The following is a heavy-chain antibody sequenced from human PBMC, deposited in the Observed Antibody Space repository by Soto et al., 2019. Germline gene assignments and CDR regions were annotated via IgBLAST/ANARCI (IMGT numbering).Heavy chain of an antibody. CDR3: ATGYGLIWFDP. D-gene: IGHD5-18*01. CDR2: MYYSGST. Sequence: TLYLPGIVSGGSISGYYWSWIRQPPGKGLEWIGYMYYSGSTNYNPSLKSRVTIAVDTSKNQFSLKLRSVTAADTAVYYCATGYGLIWFDPWGQGTLVTVSS. CDR1: GGSISGYY. J-gene: IGHJ5*02. V-gene: IGHV4-59*01.